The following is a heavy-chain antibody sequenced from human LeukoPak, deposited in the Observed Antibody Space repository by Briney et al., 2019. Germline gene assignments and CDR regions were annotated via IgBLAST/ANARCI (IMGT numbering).Heavy chain of an antibody. CDR1: GGTFSSYA. CDR3: ARGAAANCSGGSCYQIYYYYYYKDV. Sequence: ASVRVSCKASGGTFSSYAISWVRQAPGQGLEWMGGIIPIFGTANYAQKFQGRVTITADESTSTAYMELSSLRSEDTAVYYCARGAAANCSGGSCYQIYYYYYYKDVWGKGTTVTVSS. CDR2: IIPIFGTA. J-gene: IGHJ6*03. V-gene: IGHV1-69*13. D-gene: IGHD2-15*01.